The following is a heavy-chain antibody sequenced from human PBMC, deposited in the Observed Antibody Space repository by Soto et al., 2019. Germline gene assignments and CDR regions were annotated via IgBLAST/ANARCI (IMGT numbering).Heavy chain of an antibody. V-gene: IGHV1-69*01. CDR2: LIPIFGTA. CDR1: GGTFSSYA. CDR3: ARGELSAAASNSAPMNYYYDGKGV. J-gene: IGHJ6*02. Sequence: QVQLVQSGAEVKKPGSSVKVSCKASGGTFSSYAISWVRQAPGQGLEWMGGLIPIFGTANYAQKFKGRVTITADESTSTAYRELSSLRSEATAVYYCARGELSAAASNSAPMNYYYDGKGVWGQGTTVTVSS. D-gene: IGHD6-13*01.